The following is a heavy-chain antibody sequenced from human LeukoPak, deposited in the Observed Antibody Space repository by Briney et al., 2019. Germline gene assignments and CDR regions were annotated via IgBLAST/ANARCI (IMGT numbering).Heavy chain of an antibody. Sequence: PGGSLRLSCAASGFTFSNYWMSWVRQAPGKGLEWVANIKEDGSEKYYVDSVKGRFTISRDNVRNSLYLQMNSLRAEDTAVYYCASGRQLGYWGQGTLVTVSS. CDR1: GFTFSNYW. D-gene: IGHD6-13*01. CDR2: IKEDGSEK. J-gene: IGHJ4*02. CDR3: ASGRQLGY. V-gene: IGHV3-7*01.